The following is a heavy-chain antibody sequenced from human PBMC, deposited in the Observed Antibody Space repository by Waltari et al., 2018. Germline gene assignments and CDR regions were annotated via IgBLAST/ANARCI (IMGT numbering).Heavy chain of an antibody. J-gene: IGHJ5*02. D-gene: IGHD1-1*01. CDR1: GGSFSGYY. Sequence: QVQLQQWGAGLLKPSETLSLTCAVYGGSFSGYYWSWIRQPPGKGLEWIGEINHSGSTNYNPSLKSRVIISVDTSKNQFSLKLSSVTAADTAVYYCARTRRYNQSPRLNWFDPWGQGTLVTVSS. CDR2: INHSGST. V-gene: IGHV4-34*01. CDR3: ARTRRYNQSPRLNWFDP.